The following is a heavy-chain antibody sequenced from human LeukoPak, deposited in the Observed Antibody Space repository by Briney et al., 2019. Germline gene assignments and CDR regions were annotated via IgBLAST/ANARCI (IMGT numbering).Heavy chain of an antibody. J-gene: IGHJ1*01. CDR2: ISNTGGST. Sequence: GGSLRLSCAASGFSFNTYAMSWVRQAPGKGLEWVSAISNTGGSTYYADSVKGRFTISRDKSKNTLSLQMNSLRTEDTAVYYCAQQVGYCSSGSCYFTYWGQGTLATVSS. D-gene: IGHD2-15*01. CDR3: AQQVGYCSSGSCYFTY. V-gene: IGHV3-23*01. CDR1: GFSFNTYA.